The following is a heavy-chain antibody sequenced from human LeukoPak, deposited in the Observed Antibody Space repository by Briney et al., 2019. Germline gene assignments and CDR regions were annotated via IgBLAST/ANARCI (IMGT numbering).Heavy chain of an antibody. J-gene: IGHJ4*02. D-gene: IGHD5-12*01. CDR1: GGSISSYY. V-gene: IGHV4-59*12. Sequence: SETLSLTCTVSGGSISSYYWSWIRQPPGKGLEWIGYIYYSGSTNYNPSLKSRVTISVDTSKNQFSLRLSSVTAADTAVYYCARENSGYGVGYFDYWGQGTLVTVSS. CDR3: ARENSGYGVGYFDY. CDR2: IYYSGST.